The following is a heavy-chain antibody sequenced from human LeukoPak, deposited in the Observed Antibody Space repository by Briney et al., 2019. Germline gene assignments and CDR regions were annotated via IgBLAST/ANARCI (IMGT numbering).Heavy chain of an antibody. CDR1: GFTFSSYW. CDR3: ARERSCSGGSCYPSDFDY. V-gene: IGHV3-7*01. J-gene: IGHJ4*02. Sequence: GGSLRLSCAASGFTFSSYWMSWVRQAPGKGLEWVANIKQDGSEKYYVDSVKGRFTISRDNAKNSLYLQMNSLRAEDTAVYYCARERSCSGGSCYPSDFDYWGQGTLVTVSS. CDR2: IKQDGSEK. D-gene: IGHD2-15*01.